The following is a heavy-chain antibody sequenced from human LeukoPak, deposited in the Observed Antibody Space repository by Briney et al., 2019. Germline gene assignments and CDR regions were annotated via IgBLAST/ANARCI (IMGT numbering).Heavy chain of an antibody. CDR3: AKERSLYYYDSSGPFDY. V-gene: IGHV3-23*01. CDR2: ISGSGGST. D-gene: IGHD3-22*01. CDR1: GFTFSSYA. J-gene: IGHJ4*02. Sequence: GGSLRLSCAASGFTFSSYAVSWVRQAPGKGLEWVSAISGSGGSTYYADSVKGRFTISRDNSKNTLYLQMNSLRAEDTAVYYCAKERSLYYYDSSGPFDYWGQGTLVTVSS.